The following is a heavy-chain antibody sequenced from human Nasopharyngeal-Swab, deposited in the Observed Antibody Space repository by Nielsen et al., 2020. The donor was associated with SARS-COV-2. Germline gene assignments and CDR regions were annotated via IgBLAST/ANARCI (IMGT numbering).Heavy chain of an antibody. D-gene: IGHD2-8*01. CDR3: ASGQCINGVCNPTDGLDV. CDR1: GFSITYRF. J-gene: IGHJ6*02. CDR2: ITPFNGNA. V-gene: IGHV1-45*02. Sequence: PVKVSCKASGFSITYRFLHWLRQAPGQALEWMGWITPFNGNAKYAQKFQGRVSITRDGSRTTASLELSSLRPDDTAMYFCASGQCINGVCNPTDGLDVWGQGTSVTVS.